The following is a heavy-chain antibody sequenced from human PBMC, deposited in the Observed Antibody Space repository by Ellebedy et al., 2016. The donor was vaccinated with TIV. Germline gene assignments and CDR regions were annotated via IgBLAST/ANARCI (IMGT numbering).Heavy chain of an antibody. CDR1: GGSFSGYY. CDR3: ARGYGYSSSWYFGY. CDR2: INHSGST. V-gene: IGHV4-34*01. J-gene: IGHJ4*02. D-gene: IGHD6-13*01. Sequence: MPSETLSLTCAVYGGSFSGYYWSWIRQPPGKGLEWIGEINHSGSTNYNPSLKSRVTISVDTSKNQFSLKLSSVTAADTAVYYCARGYGYSSSWYFGYWGQGTLVTVSS.